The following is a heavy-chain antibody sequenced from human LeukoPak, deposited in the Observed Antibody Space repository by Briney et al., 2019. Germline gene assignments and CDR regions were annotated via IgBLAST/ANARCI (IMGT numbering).Heavy chain of an antibody. D-gene: IGHD6-13*01. CDR2: IDPSDSYT. Sequence: PGASLKISCKGSGSIFTSYWISWGRQLPGKVLEWMGRIDPSDSYTNYRPSFQGHVTISADKSISTAYLQWSSLKASDTAMYYCARHGGAAYYYGMDVWGKGTTVTVSS. V-gene: IGHV5-10-1*01. CDR3: ARHGGAAYYYGMDV. CDR1: GSIFTSYW. J-gene: IGHJ6*04.